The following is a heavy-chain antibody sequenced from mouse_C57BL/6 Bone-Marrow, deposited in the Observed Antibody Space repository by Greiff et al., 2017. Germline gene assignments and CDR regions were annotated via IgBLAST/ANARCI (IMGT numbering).Heavy chain of an antibody. CDR3: ARREVYYDYDVYFDY. J-gene: IGHJ2*01. CDR2: IYPGDGDT. Sequence: VKLMESGPELVKPGASVKISCKASGYAFSSSWMNWVKQRPGKGLEWIGRIYPGDGDTNYNGKFKGKATLTADKSSSTAYMQLSSLTSEDSAVYFCARREVYYDYDVYFDYWGQGTTLTVSS. D-gene: IGHD2-4*01. CDR1: GYAFSSSW. V-gene: IGHV1-82*01.